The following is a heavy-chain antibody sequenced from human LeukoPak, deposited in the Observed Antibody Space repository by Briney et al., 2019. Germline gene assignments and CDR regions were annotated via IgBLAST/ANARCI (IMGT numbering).Heavy chain of an antibody. D-gene: IGHD3-10*01. CDR2: FDPEDGET. V-gene: IGHV1-24*01. J-gene: IGHJ4*02. CDR3: ARQHYYGSGSYPDDYFDY. Sequence: ASVKVSCKVSGYTLSELSMHWVRQAPGKGLEWMGGFDPEDGETIYAQELQGRVTMTEDTSTDTAYMELSSLRSEDTAVYYCARQHYYGSGSYPDDYFDYWGQGTLVTVSS. CDR1: GYTLSELS.